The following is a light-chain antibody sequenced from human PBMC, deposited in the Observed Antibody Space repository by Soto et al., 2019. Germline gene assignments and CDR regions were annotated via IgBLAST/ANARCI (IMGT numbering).Light chain of an antibody. J-gene: IGKJ1*01. CDR3: QQYNNWPSWT. V-gene: IGKV3-15*01. CDR2: GAS. CDR1: QSVSSK. Sequence: EIVMTQSPATLSVSPGEGATLSCRASQSVSSKLAWYQQKPGQAPRLLIYGASTRATGIPARFSGSGSGTEFTLIISSLQSEDSAVYYCQQYNNWPSWTFGQGTKVDI.